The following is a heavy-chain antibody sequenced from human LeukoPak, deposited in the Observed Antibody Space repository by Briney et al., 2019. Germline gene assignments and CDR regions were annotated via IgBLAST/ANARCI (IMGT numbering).Heavy chain of an antibody. CDR2: IYYSGST. CDR1: GGFISSGGYY. D-gene: IGHD5-18*01. CDR3: AREQLDNYFDY. V-gene: IGHV4-31*03. J-gene: IGHJ4*02. Sequence: MTSETLSLTCTVSGGFISSGGYYWSWIRQHPGKGLEWIGYIYYSGSTYYNPSLKSRVTISVDTSKNQFSLKLSSVTAADTAVYYCAREQLDNYFDYWGQGTLVTVSS.